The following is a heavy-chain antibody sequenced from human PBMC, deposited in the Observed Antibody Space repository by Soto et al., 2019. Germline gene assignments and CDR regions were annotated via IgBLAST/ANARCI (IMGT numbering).Heavy chain of an antibody. J-gene: IGHJ3*02. V-gene: IGHV3-21*01. CDR2: ISSSSSYI. CDR3: ARDKGWLQVGHDAFDI. CDR1: GFTFSSYS. D-gene: IGHD5-12*01. Sequence: PSETLRLSCAASGFTFSSYSMNWVRQAPGKGLEWVSSISSSSSYIYYADSVKGRFTISRDNAKNSLYLQMNSLRAEDTAVYYCARDKGWLQVGHDAFDIWGQGTMVTVSS.